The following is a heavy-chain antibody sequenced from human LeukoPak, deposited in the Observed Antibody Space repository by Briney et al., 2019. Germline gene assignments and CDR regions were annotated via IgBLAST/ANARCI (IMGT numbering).Heavy chain of an antibody. CDR1: GFTFISYG. V-gene: IGHV3-74*01. CDR3: ARELPREVTLDY. Sequence: GGSLRLSCAASGFTFISYGMQWVRHAPGKGLVWVSRINTDGSSTSYADSVKGRFTISRDNAKNTLYLQMNSLRAEDTGVYYCARELPREVTLDYWGQGTLVTVSS. J-gene: IGHJ4*02. D-gene: IGHD2-21*02. CDR2: INTDGSST.